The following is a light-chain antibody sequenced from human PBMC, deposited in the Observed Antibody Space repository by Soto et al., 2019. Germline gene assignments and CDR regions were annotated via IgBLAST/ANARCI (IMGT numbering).Light chain of an antibody. CDR2: DAS. CDR1: QSVSSY. CDR3: QQRGNWPIT. Sequence: IVVTQSPVTLSLSPGERATLSCRASQSVSSYLAWYQQKPGQAPRLLIYDASNRATGIPARFSGSGSGTDFTLTISSLEPEDFAVYYCQQRGNWPITFGQGTRLEIK. V-gene: IGKV3-11*01. J-gene: IGKJ5*01.